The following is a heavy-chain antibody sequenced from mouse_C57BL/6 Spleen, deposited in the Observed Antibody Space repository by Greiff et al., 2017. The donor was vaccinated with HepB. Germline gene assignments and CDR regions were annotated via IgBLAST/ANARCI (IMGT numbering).Heavy chain of an antibody. D-gene: IGHD1-1*01. CDR3: TGADYYGSSDCCFDV. CDR1: GFTFSNYW. CDR2: IRLKSDNYAT. Sequence: EVKVEESGGGLVQPGGSMKLSCVASGFTFSNYWMNWVRQSPEKGLEWVAQIRLKSDNYATHYAESVKGRFTISRDDSKSSVYLQMNNLRAEDTGMYYCTGADYYGSSDCCFDVWGTGTTVTVSS. J-gene: IGHJ1*03. V-gene: IGHV6-3*01.